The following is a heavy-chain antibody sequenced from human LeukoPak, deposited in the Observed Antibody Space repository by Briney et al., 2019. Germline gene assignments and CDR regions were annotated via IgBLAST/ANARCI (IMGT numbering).Heavy chain of an antibody. J-gene: IGHJ4*02. V-gene: IGHV3-23*01. CDR1: GFTFSSYA. D-gene: IGHD6-13*01. CDR3: AKDSFSSSWYNLFDY. Sequence: GGSLRLSCAASGFTFSSYAMSWVRQAPGKGLEWVSAISGSGGSTYYADSVKGRFTISRDNSKNTLYLQMNSLRAEDTAVYYCAKDSFSSSWYNLFDYWGQGTLVTVSS. CDR2: ISGSGGST.